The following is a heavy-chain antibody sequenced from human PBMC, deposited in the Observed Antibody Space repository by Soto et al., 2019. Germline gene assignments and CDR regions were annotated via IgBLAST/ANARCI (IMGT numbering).Heavy chain of an antibody. D-gene: IGHD2-2*01. J-gene: IGHJ4*02. CDR2: IYTSGST. Sequence: SETLSLTCTVSGGSISSYYWSWIRQPAGKGLEWIGRIYTSGSTNYNPSLKSRVTMSVDTSKNQFSLKLSSVTAADTAVYYCARGACSSTSCHFGFDYWGQGTLVTV. CDR1: GGSISSYY. V-gene: IGHV4-4*07. CDR3: ARGACSSTSCHFGFDY.